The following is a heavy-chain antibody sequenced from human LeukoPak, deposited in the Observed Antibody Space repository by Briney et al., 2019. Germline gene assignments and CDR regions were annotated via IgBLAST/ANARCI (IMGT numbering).Heavy chain of an antibody. Sequence: SGGSLRLSCAASGLTLSSYGMHWVRQAPGKGLEWVAVISHDGSNKYYADSVKGRFTISRDIAKNTLYLQMDSLSVEDTAVYYCAKLRGYYGSGQQITLDYWGQGTLVTVSS. V-gene: IGHV3-30*18. J-gene: IGHJ4*02. D-gene: IGHD3-10*01. CDR3: AKLRGYYGSGQQITLDY. CDR1: GLTLSSYG. CDR2: ISHDGSNK.